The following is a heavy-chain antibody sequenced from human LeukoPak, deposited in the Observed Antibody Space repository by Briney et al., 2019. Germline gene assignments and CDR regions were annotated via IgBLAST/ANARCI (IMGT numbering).Heavy chain of an antibody. CDR1: GGSISSSSYY. CDR3: ARGGRASSSWYGY. Sequence: SETLSLTCTVSGGSISSSSYYWGWIRQPPGKGLEWIGNIYYSGTTYYSPSLKSRVTISVDTSKNQFSLKLSSVTAADTAVYYCARGGRASSSWYGYWGQGTLVTVSS. V-gene: IGHV4-39*07. CDR2: IYYSGTT. J-gene: IGHJ4*02. D-gene: IGHD6-13*01.